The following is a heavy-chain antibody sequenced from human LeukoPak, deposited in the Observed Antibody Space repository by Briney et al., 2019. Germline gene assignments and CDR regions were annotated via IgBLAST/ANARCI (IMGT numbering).Heavy chain of an antibody. J-gene: IGHJ6*03. Sequence: GESLKISCQGSGYRFTSYWIGWVRQMPGKGLEWMGIIYPGDSDTRYSPSFQGQVTISADKSISTAYLQWSSLKASDTAMYYCARLRLMYYYGSGARYYYYYYYMDVWGKGTTVTISS. D-gene: IGHD3-10*01. CDR2: IYPGDSDT. CDR1: GYRFTSYW. CDR3: ARLRLMYYYGSGARYYYYYYYMDV. V-gene: IGHV5-51*01.